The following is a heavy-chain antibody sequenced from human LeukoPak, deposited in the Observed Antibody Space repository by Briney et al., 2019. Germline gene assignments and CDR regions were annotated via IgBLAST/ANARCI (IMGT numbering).Heavy chain of an antibody. Sequence: GASVKVSCKVSGYTLTELSMHWVRQAPGKGLEWMGGFDPEDGETIYAQKFQGRVTMTEDTSTDTAYMELSSLRSEDTAVYYCATDLRIARAFDIWGQGTMVTVSS. CDR2: FDPEDGET. J-gene: IGHJ3*02. D-gene: IGHD2-15*01. CDR3: ATDLRIARAFDI. V-gene: IGHV1-24*01. CDR1: GYTLTELS.